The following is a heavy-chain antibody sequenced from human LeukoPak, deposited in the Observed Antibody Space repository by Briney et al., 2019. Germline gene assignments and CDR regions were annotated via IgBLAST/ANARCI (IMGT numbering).Heavy chain of an antibody. J-gene: IGHJ4*02. CDR2: ISGSGSTI. D-gene: IGHD4-17*01. CDR3: ARDYYGDYGFDY. V-gene: IGHV3-48*01. Sequence: PGGSLRLSCAASGFTFSSYSMNWVRQAPGKGLEWVSYISGSGSTIYYADSVKGRFTISRDNAKNSLYLQMNSLRAEDTAVYYRARDYYGDYGFDYWGQGTLVTVSS. CDR1: GFTFSSYS.